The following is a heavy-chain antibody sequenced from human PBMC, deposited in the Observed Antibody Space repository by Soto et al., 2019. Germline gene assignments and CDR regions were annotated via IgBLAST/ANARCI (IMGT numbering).Heavy chain of an antibody. J-gene: IGHJ4*02. D-gene: IGHD3-16*01. CDR1: GGSIRSNNW. CDR3: ARISAYHFDY. Sequence: SETLSLTCAVSGGSIRSNNWWSWVRQPPGKGLEWIGEIYHSGVTNYNPTLKSRVTISVDKSKNQFSLKLSSLTAADTAVYYCARISAYHFDYWGQGTLVTVSS. V-gene: IGHV4-4*02. CDR2: IYHSGVT.